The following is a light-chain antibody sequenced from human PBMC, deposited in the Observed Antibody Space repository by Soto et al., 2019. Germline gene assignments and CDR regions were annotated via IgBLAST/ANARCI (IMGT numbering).Light chain of an antibody. CDR1: NSDVDAYNY. CDR2: DVS. CDR3: SSYTITNTLWV. J-gene: IGLJ3*02. V-gene: IGLV2-14*01. Sequence: QSALTQPASVSGSPGQSITISCTGTNSDVDAYNYVSWYQQHPGKAPKLMIYDVSNRPSGVSNRFSGSKSGNTASLTISGLQAEDEADYYCSSYTITNTLWVFGGGTQLTVL.